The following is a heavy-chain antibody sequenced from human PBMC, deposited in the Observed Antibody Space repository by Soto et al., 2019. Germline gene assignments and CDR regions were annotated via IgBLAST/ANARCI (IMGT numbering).Heavy chain of an antibody. CDR3: AKDLTRQLAYWLDP. CDR1: GFSFTGYY. V-gene: IGHV1-2*02. J-gene: IGHJ5*02. Sequence: ASVKVSCKASGFSFTGYYIHWLRQAPGQGLEWMGWINAHSGGTEYAQKFQGRVTLTRDTSIATAYLTLTSLTSDDTALYYCAKDLTRQLAYWLDPWGQGTQVAVSS. D-gene: IGHD6-6*01. CDR2: INAHSGGT.